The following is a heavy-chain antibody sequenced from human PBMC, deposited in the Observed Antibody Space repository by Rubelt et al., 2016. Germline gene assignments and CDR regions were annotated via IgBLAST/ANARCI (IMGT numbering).Heavy chain of an antibody. V-gene: IGHV4-34*01. Sequence: CGEGLLKPSETLSLTCVVSGGSFSGYSWSWVRQPPEKGLEWIGDVNHAAVTVYSPSLKSRVTISLDTSKSQLSLKLSSVTAADTAVYHCARQPPDTAAFDYWGQGVLVTVSS. D-gene: IGHD2-21*02. J-gene: IGHJ4*02. CDR2: VNHAAVT. CDR3: ARQPPDTAAFDY. CDR1: GGSFSGYS.